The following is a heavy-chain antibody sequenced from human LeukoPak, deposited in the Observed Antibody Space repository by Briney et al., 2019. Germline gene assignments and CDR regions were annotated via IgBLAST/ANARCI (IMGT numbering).Heavy chain of an antibody. CDR2: FDPEDGKT. D-gene: IGHD6-13*01. J-gene: IGHJ6*02. Sequence: ASVKVSCTVSGCTLTELSMFWVRQAPGKGLEWMGSFDPEDGKTVYAQKFQGRVTMTEDTSTDTAYMELSSLRSEDTAVYYCATGYLVTAGLMDVWGQGTTVTVSS. CDR3: ATGYLVTAGLMDV. V-gene: IGHV1-24*01. CDR1: GCTLTELS.